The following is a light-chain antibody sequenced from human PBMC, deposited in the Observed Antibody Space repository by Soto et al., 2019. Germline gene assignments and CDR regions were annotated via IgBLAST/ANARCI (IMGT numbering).Light chain of an antibody. CDR2: DVS. J-gene: IGLJ1*01. CDR3: AAWDDSLNGYV. V-gene: IGLV2-14*01. Sequence: QSALAQPASVSGSPGQSITISCTGTSSDVGGYNYVSWYQQHPGKAPKLMIYDVSNRPSGVSNRFSGSKSGNTASLTIFGLQAEDEADYYCAAWDDSLNGYVFGTGTKVTVL. CDR1: SSDVGGYNY.